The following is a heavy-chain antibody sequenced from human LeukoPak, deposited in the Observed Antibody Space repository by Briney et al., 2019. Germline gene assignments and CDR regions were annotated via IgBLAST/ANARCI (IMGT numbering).Heavy chain of an antibody. CDR2: ISGSGGSA. Sequence: GGSLRLSCAASGFTFSSYAMSWVRQAPGKGLEWVSAISGSGGSAYYADSVKGRFTISRDNSKNTLYLQMNSLRAEDTAVYYCAKEDSRGLTAMAATDAFDIWGQGTMVTVSS. CDR1: GFTFSSYA. J-gene: IGHJ3*02. D-gene: IGHD5-18*01. CDR3: AKEDSRGLTAMAATDAFDI. V-gene: IGHV3-23*01.